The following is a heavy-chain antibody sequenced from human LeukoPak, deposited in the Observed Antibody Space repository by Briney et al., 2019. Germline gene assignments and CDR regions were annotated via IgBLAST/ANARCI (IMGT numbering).Heavy chain of an antibody. J-gene: IGHJ6*03. CDR3: ARRAAAVGTYYMDV. D-gene: IGHD6-13*01. Sequence: SETLSLTCTVSGGSISPYYWNWIRRPPGKGLEWIGYIYYSGGTNYNASLTSRVTISVDTSQNQFSLRLSSVTAADTAVYYCARRAAAVGTYYMDVWGKGTTVTVSS. CDR2: IYYSGGT. V-gene: IGHV4-59*01. CDR1: GGSISPYY.